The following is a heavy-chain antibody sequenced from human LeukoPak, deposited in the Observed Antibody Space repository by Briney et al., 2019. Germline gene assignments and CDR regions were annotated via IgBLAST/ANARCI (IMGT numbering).Heavy chain of an antibody. D-gene: IGHD2-2*01. J-gene: IGHJ4*02. CDR3: ARDIVVVPASH. CDR2: TNEDESEK. Sequence: GGSLRLSCAASGFTFSSYWMSWVRQAPGKGLEWVANTNEDESEKNYVDSVRGRFTISRDNAKNSLYLQMNSLRAEDTAVYYCARDIVVVPASHWGQGTLVTVSS. CDR1: GFTFSSYW. V-gene: IGHV3-7*01.